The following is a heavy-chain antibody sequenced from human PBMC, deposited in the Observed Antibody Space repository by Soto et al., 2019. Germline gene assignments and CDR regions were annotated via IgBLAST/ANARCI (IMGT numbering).Heavy chain of an antibody. CDR1: GGSISSGGYY. J-gene: IGHJ3*02. V-gene: IGHV4-31*03. CDR2: IYYSGST. CDR3: ASYGFGSTSPLYQDAFDI. D-gene: IGHD2-2*01. Sequence: QVQLQESGPGLVKPSQTLSLTCTVSGGSISSGGYYWSWIRQHPGKGLEWIGYIYYSGSTYYNPSLQSRVTISVDTSKNQFSLKLSSVTAADTAVYYCASYGFGSTSPLYQDAFDIWGQGTMVTVSS.